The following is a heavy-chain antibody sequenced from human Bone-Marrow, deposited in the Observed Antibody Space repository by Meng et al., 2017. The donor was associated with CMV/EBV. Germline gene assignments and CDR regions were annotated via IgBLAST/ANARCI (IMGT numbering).Heavy chain of an antibody. Sequence: SLKISCAASGFTFSNYEMNWVRQAPGKGLEWISYISSSAGTIYYADSVKGRFTISRDNAKNTVYLQMNSLRAEDTAVYYCASLIVVVPAGIYYGMDVWGQGTTVTVSS. CDR3: ASLIVVVPAGIYYGMDV. D-gene: IGHD2-2*01. V-gene: IGHV3-48*03. CDR1: GFTFSNYE. CDR2: ISSSAGTI. J-gene: IGHJ6*02.